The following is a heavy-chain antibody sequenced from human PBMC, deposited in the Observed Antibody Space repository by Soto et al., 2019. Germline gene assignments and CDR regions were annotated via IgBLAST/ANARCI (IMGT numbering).Heavy chain of an antibody. V-gene: IGHV3-30-3*01. Sequence: QVQLVESGGGVVQPGRSLRLSCAASGFTFSRHTMHWVRQAPGKGLEWVAAISDDGSNTYYADSVKGRFTISRDNSKNTLYLQMNSLSSEHTAVHHSAREVYYDFWLGFNTHPYYLDDWGQGTLVTVSS. D-gene: IGHD3-3*01. CDR2: ISDDGSNT. CDR3: AREVYYDFWLGFNTHPYYLDD. J-gene: IGHJ4*02. CDR1: GFTFSRHT.